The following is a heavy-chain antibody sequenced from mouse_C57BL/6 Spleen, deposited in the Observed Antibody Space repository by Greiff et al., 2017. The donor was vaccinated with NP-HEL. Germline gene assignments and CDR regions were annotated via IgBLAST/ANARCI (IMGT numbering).Heavy chain of an antibody. J-gene: IGHJ2*01. V-gene: IGHV8-12*01. CDR3: ARRALYGSSYYFDY. CDR2: IYWDDDK. D-gene: IGHD1-1*01. Sequence: QVTLKVCGPGILQSSQTLSLTCSFSGFSLSTSGMGVSWIRQPSGKGLEWLAHIYWDDDKRYNPSLKSRLTISKDTSRNQVFLKITSVDTADTATYYCARRALYGSSYYFDYWGQGTTLTVSS. CDR1: GFSLSTSGMG.